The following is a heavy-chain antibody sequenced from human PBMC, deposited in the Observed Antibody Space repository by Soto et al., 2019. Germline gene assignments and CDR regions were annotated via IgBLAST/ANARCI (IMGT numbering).Heavy chain of an antibody. V-gene: IGHV4-61*08. CDR2: ISNSGST. J-gene: IGHJ6*02. CDR3: ARVDWSTSKIGV. D-gene: IGHD3-9*01. Sequence: SETLSLTCSVSGGSVSSGVYYWSWIRQPPGKGLELIGYISNSGSTNYNPSLTSRVAISLDRSRNQFSLKLTSVTAADTAVYYCARVDWSTSKIGVWGQGTTVTVSS. CDR1: GGSVSSGVYY.